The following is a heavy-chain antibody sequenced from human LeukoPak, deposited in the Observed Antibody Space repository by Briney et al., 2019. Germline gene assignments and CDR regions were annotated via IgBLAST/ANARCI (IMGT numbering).Heavy chain of an antibody. CDR3: ARGRRSGYYREGGRKRYYYYMDV. V-gene: IGHV1-8*03. CDR2: MNPNSGNT. J-gene: IGHJ6*03. D-gene: IGHD3-3*01. CDR1: GYTFTSYD. Sequence: ASVKVSCKASGYTFTSYDINWVRQATGQGLEWMGWMNPNSGNTGYAQKFQGRVTITRNTSISTAYMELSSLRSEDTAVYYCARGRRSGYYREGGRKRYYYYMDVWGKGTTVTVSS.